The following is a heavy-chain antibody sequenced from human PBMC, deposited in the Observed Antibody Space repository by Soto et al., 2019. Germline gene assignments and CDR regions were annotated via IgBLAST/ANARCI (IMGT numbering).Heavy chain of an antibody. V-gene: IGHV1-3*01. CDR1: GYTFTSYA. CDR2: INAGNGST. CDR3: AREDCSGGSCYSGGAFDI. D-gene: IGHD2-15*01. Sequence: ASVKVSCKASGYTFTSYAMHWVRQAPGQRLEWMGWINAGNGSTNYSQKFQGWVTITRDTSISTAYMELSRLRSDDTAVYYCAREDCSGGSCYSGGAFDIWGQGTMVTVSS. J-gene: IGHJ3*02.